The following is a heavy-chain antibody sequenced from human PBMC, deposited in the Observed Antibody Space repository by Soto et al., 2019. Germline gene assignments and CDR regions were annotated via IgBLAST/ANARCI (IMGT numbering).Heavy chain of an antibody. CDR2: INHSGST. CDR1: GGSFRGYY. V-gene: IGHV4-34*01. J-gene: IGHJ4*02. Sequence: QVQLQQWGAGLLKPSETLSLTCAVYGGSFRGYYWSWIRQPPGKGLEWMGEINHSGSTNYNPSLKSRVTMSADTSQGQFSLKLSAVTAAKTAVYYCARGRCSATYCYSNFDSWGQGTLVTVSS. CDR3: ARGRCSATYCYSNFDS. D-gene: IGHD2-15*01.